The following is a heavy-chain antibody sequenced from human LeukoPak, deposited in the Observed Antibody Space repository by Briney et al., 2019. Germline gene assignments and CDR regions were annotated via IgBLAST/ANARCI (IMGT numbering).Heavy chain of an antibody. J-gene: IGHJ4*02. CDR3: AREGDIGYCSSTSCWAFDY. V-gene: IGHV4-38-2*02. CDR2: IYHSGST. Sequence: SETLSLTCTVSGYSISSGYYWGWIRQPPGKGLEWIGCIYHSGSTYYNPSLKSRVTISVDTSKNQFSLKLSSVTAADTAVYYCAREGDIGYCSSTSCWAFDYWGQGTLVTVSS. D-gene: IGHD2-2*01. CDR1: GYSISSGYY.